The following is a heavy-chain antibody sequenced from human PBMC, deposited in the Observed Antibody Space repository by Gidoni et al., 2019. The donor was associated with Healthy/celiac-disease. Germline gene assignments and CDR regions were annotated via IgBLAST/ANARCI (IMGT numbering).Heavy chain of an antibody. J-gene: IGHJ6*03. D-gene: IGHD2-8*01. CDR1: GGSISSGSDY. Sequence: QVQLQESGPGLVQPSQTLSLTCTVPGGSISSGSDYWSWIRKPAGKGLEWIGRIYTSGSTNYNPSLKSRVTISVDTSKNQFSLKLSSVTAADTAVYYCARAVSPYYYYYMDVWGKGTTVTVSS. CDR2: IYTSGST. V-gene: IGHV4-61*02. CDR3: ARAVSPYYYYYMDV.